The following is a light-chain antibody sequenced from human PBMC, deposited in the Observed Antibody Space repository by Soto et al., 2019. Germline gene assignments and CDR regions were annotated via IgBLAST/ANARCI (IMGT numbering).Light chain of an antibody. CDR2: LTS. V-gene: IGKV3-15*01. CDR3: QQYQWWPLT. Sequence: EIVMTQSPATLSVSPGERATLSCRASQSAHNNLAWYQQKPGQAPRLLIYLTSTRATGVPARFSGSGSGTDFTLTISSLQSEDFAFYYLQQYQWWPLTFGGGTKVEIK. J-gene: IGKJ4*01. CDR1: QSAHNN.